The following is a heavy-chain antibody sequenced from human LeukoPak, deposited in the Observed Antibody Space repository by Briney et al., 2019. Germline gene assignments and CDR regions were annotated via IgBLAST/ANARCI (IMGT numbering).Heavy chain of an antibody. CDR2: IYYSGST. D-gene: IGHD3-22*01. CDR3: ARRGYDSSGYYRNY. V-gene: IGHV4-39*01. J-gene: IGHJ4*02. Sequence: PSETLSLTCTVSGGSISSSSYYWAWIRQPPGRGLEWIGSIYYSGSTYYNPSLKSRVTISVDTSKNQFSLKLSSVTAADTAVYYCARRGYDSSGYYRNYWSQGTLVTVSS. CDR1: GGSISSSSYY.